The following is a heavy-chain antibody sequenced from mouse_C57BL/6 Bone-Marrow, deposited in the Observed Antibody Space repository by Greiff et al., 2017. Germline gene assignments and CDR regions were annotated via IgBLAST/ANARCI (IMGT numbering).Heavy chain of an antibody. D-gene: IGHD4-1*01. V-gene: IGHV1-19*01. CDR3: ARTGTFYAMDY. CDR2: INPYNGGT. CDR1: GYTFTDYY. Sequence: VQLKESGPVLVKPGASVKMSCKASGYTFTDYYMNWVKQSHGKSLEWIGVINPYNGGTSYNQQFKGKATLTVDKSSSTAYMELNSLTSEDSAVYYCARTGTFYAMDYWGQGTSVTVSS. J-gene: IGHJ4*01.